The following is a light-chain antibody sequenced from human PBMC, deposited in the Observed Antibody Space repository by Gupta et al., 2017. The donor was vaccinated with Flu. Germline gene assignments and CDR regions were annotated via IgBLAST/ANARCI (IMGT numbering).Light chain of an antibody. Sequence: QSVLPQPPSLSAAPGQKVTISCSGSSSNIGNNYVSWYQQLPGTAPKLLIYENNKRPSGIPDRFSGSKSGTSATLGITGLQTGDEADYYCGTWDNSLSGNWVFGGGTKLTVL. J-gene: IGLJ3*02. CDR3: GTWDNSLSGNWV. CDR2: ENN. CDR1: SSNIGNNY. V-gene: IGLV1-51*02.